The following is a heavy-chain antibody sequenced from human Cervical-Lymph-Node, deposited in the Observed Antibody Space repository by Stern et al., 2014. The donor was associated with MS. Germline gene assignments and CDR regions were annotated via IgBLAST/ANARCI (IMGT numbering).Heavy chain of an antibody. Sequence: QVQLQQWGAGLLKPSETLSLTCAVYGGSFSGYYWSWIRQPPGKGLEWIGEINHRGNTNYNPSLKNRVTISVATSKNQFSLKLSSVTAADTAVYYCARGTYYYDSSGRRDLFDYWGQGTLVTVSS. J-gene: IGHJ4*02. V-gene: IGHV4-34*01. CDR2: INHRGNT. D-gene: IGHD3-22*01. CDR1: GGSFSGYY. CDR3: ARGTYYYDSSGRRDLFDY.